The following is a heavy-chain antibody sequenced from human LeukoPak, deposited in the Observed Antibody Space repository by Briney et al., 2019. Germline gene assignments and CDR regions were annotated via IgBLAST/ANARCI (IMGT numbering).Heavy chain of an antibody. V-gene: IGHV1-69*04. D-gene: IGHD4-23*01. CDR1: GGTFSSYA. CDR3: ARDATVVTYYYGMDV. Sequence: ASVKVSCKASGGTFSSYAISWVRQAPGQGLEWMGRIIPILGIANYAQKFQGRVTITADKSTSTAYMELSSLRSEDTAVYYCARDATVVTYYYGMDVWGQGTTVTVSS. CDR2: IIPILGIA. J-gene: IGHJ6*02.